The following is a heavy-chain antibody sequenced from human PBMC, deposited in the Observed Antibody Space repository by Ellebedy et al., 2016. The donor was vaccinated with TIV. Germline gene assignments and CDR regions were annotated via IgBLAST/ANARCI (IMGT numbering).Heavy chain of an antibody. CDR1: GYTFTSYA. V-gene: IGHV1-3*01. D-gene: IGHD3-3*01. CDR2: INAGNGNT. J-gene: IGHJ4*02. Sequence: ASVKVSXKASGYTFTSYAMHWVRQAPGQRLEWMGWINAGNGNTKYSQKFQGRVTITRDTSASTAYMELSSLRSEDTAVYYCARTDFWSGYYTFDYWGQGTLVTVSS. CDR3: ARTDFWSGYYTFDY.